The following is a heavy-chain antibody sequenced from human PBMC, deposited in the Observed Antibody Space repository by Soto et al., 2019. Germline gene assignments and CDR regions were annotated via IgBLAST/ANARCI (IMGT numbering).Heavy chain of an antibody. CDR2: IYYSGST. D-gene: IGHD4-4*01. J-gene: IGHJ4*02. CDR3: ARERNLVYY. CDR1: GGSISSYY. Sequence: QVQLQESGPGLVKPSETLSLTCTVSGGSISSYYWSWIRQPPGKGLEWIGYIYYSGSTNYNPSLKSRVTISVDTSKNQFYLKLSSVPSAYPAVYFCARERNLVYYWGQGTLVTVSS. V-gene: IGHV4-59*01.